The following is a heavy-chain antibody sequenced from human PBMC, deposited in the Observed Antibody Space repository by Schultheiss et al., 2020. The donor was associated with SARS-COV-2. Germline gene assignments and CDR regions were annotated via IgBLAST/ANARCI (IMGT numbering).Heavy chain of an antibody. CDR1: GFTVSSNY. D-gene: IGHD1-14*01. CDR3: AGNPRAFDI. V-gene: IGHV3-33*08. Sequence: GGSLRLSCAASGFTVSSNYMSWVRQAPGKGLEWVAIIWYDGSNKYYADSVKGRFTISRDNSKNTLYLQMNSLRAEDTAVYYCAGNPRAFDIWGQGTMVTVSS. CDR2: IWYDGSNK. J-gene: IGHJ3*02.